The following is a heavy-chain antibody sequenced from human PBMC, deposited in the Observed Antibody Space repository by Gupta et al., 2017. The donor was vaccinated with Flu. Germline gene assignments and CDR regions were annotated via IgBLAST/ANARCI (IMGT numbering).Heavy chain of an antibody. CDR1: SFVFGCSG. V-gene: IGHV3-30*18. CDR3: AKTGTTGYYYMDV. Sequence: QVQLVESGGGVVQPGRSLTLSCAAFSFVFGCSGINWVRQAPGKGLEWVAMISDDGGKTSYADSVKGRFTVSRENSRDTLYLQMDSLTDDDTAVYYCAKTGTTGYYYMDVWGNGTTVIVSS. J-gene: IGHJ6*03. D-gene: IGHD1-7*01. CDR2: ISDDGGKT.